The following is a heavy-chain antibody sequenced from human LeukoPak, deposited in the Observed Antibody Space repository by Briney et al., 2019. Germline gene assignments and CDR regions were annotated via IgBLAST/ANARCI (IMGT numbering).Heavy chain of an antibody. CDR1: GFTVSSNY. CDR2: IYSSGST. CDR3: ARGIAAAGTPYYDY. D-gene: IGHD6-13*01. J-gene: IGHJ4*02. Sequence: GGSLRLSCAASGFTVSSNYMSWVRQAPGKGLEWVSVIYSSGSTYYADSVKGRFTISRDNSKNTLYLQMNSLRAEDTAVYYCARGIAAAGTPYYDYWGQGTLVTVSS. V-gene: IGHV3-53*01.